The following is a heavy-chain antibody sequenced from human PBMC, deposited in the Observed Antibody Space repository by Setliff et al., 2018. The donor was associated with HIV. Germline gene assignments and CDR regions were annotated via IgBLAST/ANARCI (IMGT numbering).Heavy chain of an antibody. Sequence: SETLSLTCAVSGGSISSSNWWSWVRQPPGKGLEWIGEIYFSGHTNHNPSLKSRVTLSLDNSKNQFSLKLTSVTAADTAVYFCAAQDLDLVKYYYMDYWGPGALVTVSS. J-gene: IGHJ4*02. D-gene: IGHD2-21*01. CDR1: GGSISSSNW. CDR2: IYFSGHT. V-gene: IGHV4-4*02. CDR3: AAQDLDLVKYYYMDY.